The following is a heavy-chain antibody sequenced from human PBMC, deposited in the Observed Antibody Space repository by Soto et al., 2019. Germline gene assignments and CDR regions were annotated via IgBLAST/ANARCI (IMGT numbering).Heavy chain of an antibody. V-gene: IGHV4-30-4*01. CDR3: ARERPDGARLDP. D-gene: IGHD6-6*01. J-gene: IGHJ5*02. CDR2: IYYSGST. Sequence: PSETLSLTCTVSGGSISSGDYYWSWIRQPPGKGLEWIGYIYYSGSTYYNPSLKSRVTISVDTSKNQFSLKLSSVTAADTAVYYCARERPDGARLDPWARETLVTLL. CDR1: GGSISSGDYY.